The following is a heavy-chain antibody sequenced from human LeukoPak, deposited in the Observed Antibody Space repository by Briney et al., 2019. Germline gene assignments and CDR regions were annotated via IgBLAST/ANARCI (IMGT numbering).Heavy chain of an antibody. J-gene: IGHJ3*02. CDR2: ISWNSGSI. CDR3: AKDLGLEPFDAFDI. V-gene: IGHV3-9*03. CDR1: GFTFDDYA. Sequence: GRSLRLSCAASGFTFDDYAMHWVRQAPGKGLEWVSGISWNSGSIGYADSVKGRFAISRDNAKNSLYLQMNSLRAEDMALYYCAKDLGLEPFDAFDIWGQGTMVTVSS. D-gene: IGHD3/OR15-3a*01.